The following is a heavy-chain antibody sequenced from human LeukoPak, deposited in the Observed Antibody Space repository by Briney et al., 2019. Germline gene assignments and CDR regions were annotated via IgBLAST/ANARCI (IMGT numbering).Heavy chain of an antibody. Sequence: SETLSLTCAVYGGSFSGYYWSWIRQPPGKGLEWIGEINHSGSTNYNPSLKSQVTISVDTSKNQFSLKLSSVTAADTAVYYCARAYDFWSGYYQNWGQGTLVTVSS. V-gene: IGHV4-34*01. CDR1: GGSFSGYY. CDR3: ARAYDFWSGYYQN. CDR2: INHSGST. D-gene: IGHD3-3*01. J-gene: IGHJ4*02.